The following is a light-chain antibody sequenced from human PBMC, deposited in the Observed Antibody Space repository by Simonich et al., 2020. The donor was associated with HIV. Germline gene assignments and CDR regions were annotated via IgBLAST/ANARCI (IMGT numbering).Light chain of an antibody. CDR2: AAS. Sequence: DIQMTQSPSSLSASVGDRVTITCRASQTISSYLNWYQQKPGKAPKLLIYAASSLQSGVPSRFSGSGSGKDFTLTISSLQPEDFATYYCQRSYSIPYIFGQGTKLEIK. V-gene: IGKV1-39*01. J-gene: IGKJ2*01. CDR1: QTISSY. CDR3: QRSYSIPYI.